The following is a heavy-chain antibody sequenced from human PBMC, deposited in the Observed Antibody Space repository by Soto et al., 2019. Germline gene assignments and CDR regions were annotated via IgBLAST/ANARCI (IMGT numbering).Heavy chain of an antibody. V-gene: IGHV4-39*01. CDR1: GGSISSSDYF. D-gene: IGHD6-19*01. CDR2: FYYSGSNY. J-gene: IGHJ4*02. Sequence: QLQLQESGPGLVKPSETLSLTCTVSGGSISSSDYFWGWIRQPPGKGLEWIGSFYYSGSNYYYNPSLKSGVPISVDTSNNQCSLRLSSVTAADTAVYYCARRSTSGWYSFDYWGQGTLVTVSP. CDR3: ARRSTSGWYSFDY.